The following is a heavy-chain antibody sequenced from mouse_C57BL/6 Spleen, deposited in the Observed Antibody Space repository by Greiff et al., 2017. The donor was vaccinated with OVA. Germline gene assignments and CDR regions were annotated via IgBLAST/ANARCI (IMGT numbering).Heavy chain of an antibody. CDR1: GYTFTSYW. D-gene: IGHD4-1*01. J-gene: IGHJ2*01. CDR2: IYPGSGST. Sequence: QVQLQQPGAELVKPGASVTMSCKASGYTFTSYWITWVKQRPGQGLEWIGDIYPGSGSTNYNEKFKSKATLTVDTSSSPAYMQLSSLTSEDSAVYYCARANHYFDSWGQGTTLTVSS. CDR3: ARANHYFDS. V-gene: IGHV1-55*01.